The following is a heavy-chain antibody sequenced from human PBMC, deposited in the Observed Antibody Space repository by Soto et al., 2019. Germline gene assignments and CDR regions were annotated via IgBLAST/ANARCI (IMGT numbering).Heavy chain of an antibody. Sequence: SVKVSCKASGGTFSSYAISWVRQAPGQGLEWMGGIIPIFGTANYAQKFQGRVTITADESTSTAYMELSSLRSEDTAVYYCARDPNYYGSGDLDYWGQGTLVTVPS. V-gene: IGHV1-69*13. CDR2: IIPIFGTA. D-gene: IGHD3-10*01. J-gene: IGHJ4*02. CDR3: ARDPNYYGSGDLDY. CDR1: GGTFSSYA.